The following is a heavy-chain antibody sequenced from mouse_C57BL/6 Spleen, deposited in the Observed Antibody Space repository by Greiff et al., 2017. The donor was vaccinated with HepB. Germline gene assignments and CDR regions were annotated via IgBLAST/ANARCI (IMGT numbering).Heavy chain of an antibody. CDR3: ARNPIYDGYYEKYFDV. D-gene: IGHD2-3*01. CDR2: INPSNGGT. CDR1: GYTFTSYW. V-gene: IGHV1-53*01. J-gene: IGHJ1*03. Sequence: QVQLQQPGTELVKPGASVKLSCKASGYTFTSYWMHWVKQRPGQGLEWIGNINPSNGGTNYNEKFKSKATLTVDKSSSTAYMQLSILTSEDSAVYYCARNPIYDGYYEKYFDVWGTGTTVTVSS.